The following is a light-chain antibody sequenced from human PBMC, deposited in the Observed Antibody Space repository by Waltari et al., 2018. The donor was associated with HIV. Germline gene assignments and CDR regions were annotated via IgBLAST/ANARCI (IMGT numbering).Light chain of an antibody. CDR3: QQVKSNPFT. CDR2: AAS. J-gene: IGKJ3*01. Sequence: DIQLTQPRSLLSASVGDRATITCRASQGIGTSLAWYQQKPGKAPQLLISAASTLQPGVPTRCSGSGSGTEFTLTISGLQPEDFATYYCQQVKSNPFTFGPGTKVDFK. V-gene: IGKV1-9*01. CDR1: QGIGTS.